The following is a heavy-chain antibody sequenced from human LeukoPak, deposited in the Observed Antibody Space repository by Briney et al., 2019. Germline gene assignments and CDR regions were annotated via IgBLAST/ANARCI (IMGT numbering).Heavy chain of an antibody. J-gene: IGHJ2*01. V-gene: IGHV4-4*02. CDR1: GGSISSSNW. D-gene: IGHD3-10*01. Sequence: SETLSLTCAVSGGSISSSNWWSWVRQPPGKGLEWIGEIYHSGSTNYNPSLKSRVTISVDTSKNQFSLKLSSVTAADTAVYYCARHHSPLLWFGEPQGWYFDLWGRGTLVTVSS. CDR3: ARHHSPLLWFGEPQGWYFDL. CDR2: IYHSGST.